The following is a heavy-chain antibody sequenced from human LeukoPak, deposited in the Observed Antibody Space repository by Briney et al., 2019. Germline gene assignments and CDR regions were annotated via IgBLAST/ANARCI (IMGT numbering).Heavy chain of an antibody. V-gene: IGHV3-30*02. CDR3: TKHHPSVFDS. CDR2: IRYDGSNK. CDR1: GFTFSSYG. Sequence: GGSLRLSCAASGFTFSSYGMHWVRQAPGKGLEWVAFIRYDGSNKYYADSVKGRFTISRDNSNNTLYLQMNNLRAEDTAIYYCTKHHPSVFDSWGQGTLVTVSS. J-gene: IGHJ4*02.